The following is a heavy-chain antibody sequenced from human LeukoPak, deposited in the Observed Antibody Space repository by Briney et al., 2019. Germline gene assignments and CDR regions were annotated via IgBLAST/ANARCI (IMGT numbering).Heavy chain of an antibody. CDR1: GYTFTSYD. CDR2: MNPNSGNT. J-gene: IGHJ3*02. V-gene: IGHV1-8*01. Sequence: GASVKVSCKASGYTFTSYDINWVRQATGQGLEWMGWMNPNSGNTGYAQKFQGRVTMTKNTSISTAYMELSSLRSEDTAVYYCARGPDYYDSSGYDFDIWGQGTMVTVSS. CDR3: ARGPDYYDSSGYDFDI. D-gene: IGHD3-22*01.